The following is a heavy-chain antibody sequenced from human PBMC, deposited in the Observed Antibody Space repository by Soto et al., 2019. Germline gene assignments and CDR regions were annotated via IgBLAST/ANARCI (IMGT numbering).Heavy chain of an antibody. J-gene: IGHJ6*02. CDR1: GFTFSNAW. CDR3: TTDKVGIRGLWYYYGMDV. V-gene: IGHV3-15*07. Sequence: GGSLRLSWAASGFTFSNAWMNWVRQAPGKGLEWVGRIKSKTDGGTTDYAAPVKGRFTISRDDSKNTLYLQMNSLKTEDTAVYYCTTDKVGIRGLWYYYGMDVWDQGTTVTVSS. D-gene: IGHD6-13*01. CDR2: IKSKTDGGTT.